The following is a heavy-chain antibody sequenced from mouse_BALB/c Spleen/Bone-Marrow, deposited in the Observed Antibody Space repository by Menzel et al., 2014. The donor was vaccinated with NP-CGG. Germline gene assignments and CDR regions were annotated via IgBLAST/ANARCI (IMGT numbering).Heavy chain of an antibody. CDR2: IWSGGST. Sequence: VQGVESGPGLVQPSQSLSITCTVSGFSLISYGVHWVRQSPGKGLEWLGVIWSGGSTDYNVAFISRLSISKDNSKSQVFFKMNSLQAIDTAIYYGARRGLYGYDFDYWGQGTTLTVSS. J-gene: IGHJ2*01. V-gene: IGHV2-2*02. D-gene: IGHD2-2*01. CDR3: ARRGLYGYDFDY. CDR1: GFSLISYG.